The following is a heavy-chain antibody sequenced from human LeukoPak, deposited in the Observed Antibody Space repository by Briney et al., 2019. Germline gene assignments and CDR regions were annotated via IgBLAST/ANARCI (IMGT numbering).Heavy chain of an antibody. J-gene: IGHJ3*02. D-gene: IGHD1/OR15-1a*01. Sequence: GGSLRLSSAASGFTYSSYAMSWVRQAPGKGLEWVSAISGSGGSTYYADSVKGRFTISRDNSKNTLYLQMNSLRAEDTAVYYCAKDRRGTSGHDAFDIWGQGTMVTVSS. V-gene: IGHV3-23*01. CDR3: AKDRRGTSGHDAFDI. CDR2: ISGSGGST. CDR1: GFTYSSYA.